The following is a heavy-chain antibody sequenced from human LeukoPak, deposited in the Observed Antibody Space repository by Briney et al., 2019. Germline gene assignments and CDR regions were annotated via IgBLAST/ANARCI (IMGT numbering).Heavy chain of an antibody. J-gene: IGHJ3*02. Sequence: ASVKVSCKASGYTFTGYYMHWLRQAPGQGLEWMGWINPNSGGTNYAQKFQGRVTMTRDTSISTAYMELSRLRSDDTAVYYCARRGYYDSSGYQTLGAFDIWGQGTMVTVSS. D-gene: IGHD3-22*01. V-gene: IGHV1-2*02. CDR1: GYTFTGYY. CDR3: ARRGYYDSSGYQTLGAFDI. CDR2: INPNSGGT.